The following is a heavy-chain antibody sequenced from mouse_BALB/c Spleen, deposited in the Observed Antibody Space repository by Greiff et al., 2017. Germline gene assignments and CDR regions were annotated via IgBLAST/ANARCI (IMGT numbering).Heavy chain of an antibody. CDR2: ISSGGST. J-gene: IGHJ2*01. CDR1: GFTFSSYA. D-gene: IGHD2-1*01. CDR3: ARASGNYPYFDY. Sequence: EVKLVESGGGLVKPGGSLKLSCAASGFTFSSYAMSWVRQTPEKRLEWVASISSGGSTYYPDSVKGRFTISRDNARNILYLQMSSLRSEDTAMYYCARASGNYPYFDYWGQGTTLTVSS. V-gene: IGHV5-6-5*01.